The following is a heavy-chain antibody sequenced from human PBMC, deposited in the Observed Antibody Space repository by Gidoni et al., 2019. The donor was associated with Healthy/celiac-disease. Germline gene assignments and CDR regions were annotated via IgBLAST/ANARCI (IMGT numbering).Heavy chain of an antibody. V-gene: IGHV3-73*02. D-gene: IGHD1-26*01. CDR2: IRSKANSYAT. CDR3: TSATTAIRGSYYYGMDV. Sequence: EVQLVESGGGLVQPGGSLKLSCAASGFTFSVSALHWVRQASGKGLEWVGRIRSKANSYATAYAASVKGRFTISRDDSKNTAYLQMNSLKTEDTAVYYCTSATTAIRGSYYYGMDVWGQGTTVTVSS. J-gene: IGHJ6*02. CDR1: GFTFSVSA.